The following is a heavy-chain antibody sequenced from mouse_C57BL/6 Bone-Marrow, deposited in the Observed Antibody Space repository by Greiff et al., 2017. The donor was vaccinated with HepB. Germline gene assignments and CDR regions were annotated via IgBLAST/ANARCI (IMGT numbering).Heavy chain of an antibody. CDR1: GYTFTDYN. D-gene: IGHD1-1*01. J-gene: IGHJ1*03. Sequence: QLKQSGPELVKPGASVKIPCKASGYTFTDYNMDWVKQSHGKSLEWIGDINPNNGGTIYNQKFKGKATLTVDKSSSTAYMELRSLTSEDTAVYYCARITTVVAQWYFDVWGTGTTVTVSS. V-gene: IGHV1-18*01. CDR2: INPNNGGT. CDR3: ARITTVVAQWYFDV.